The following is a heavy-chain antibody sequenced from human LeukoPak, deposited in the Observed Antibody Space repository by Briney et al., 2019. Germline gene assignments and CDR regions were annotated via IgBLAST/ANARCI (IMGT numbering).Heavy chain of an antibody. Sequence: PGGSLRLSCAASGFTFSSYTMNWVRQAPGKGLEWVSSISSSSTYIYYADSVEGRFTISRDNAKNSLYLQMNSLRAEDTAVYYCARDMYSSSSVDSDCWGQGTLVTVSS. V-gene: IGHV3-21*01. CDR3: ARDMYSSSSVDSDC. D-gene: IGHD6-6*01. CDR2: ISSSSTYI. J-gene: IGHJ4*02. CDR1: GFTFSSYT.